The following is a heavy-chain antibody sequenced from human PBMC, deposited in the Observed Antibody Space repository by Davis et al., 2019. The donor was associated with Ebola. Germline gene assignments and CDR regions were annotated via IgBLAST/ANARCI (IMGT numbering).Heavy chain of an antibody. D-gene: IGHD1-26*01. CDR1: GFIFRNYV. Sequence: ESLKISCETSGFIFRNYVMSWVRQAPGKGLEWVSTFGTGGDTYYADFVKGRFTISRDNSKNTLFLQLDSLRAEDTAVYYCARDMWVGALDSWGQGTLVTVSS. CDR3: ARDMWVGALDS. V-gene: IGHV3-23*01. J-gene: IGHJ4*02. CDR2: FGTGGDT.